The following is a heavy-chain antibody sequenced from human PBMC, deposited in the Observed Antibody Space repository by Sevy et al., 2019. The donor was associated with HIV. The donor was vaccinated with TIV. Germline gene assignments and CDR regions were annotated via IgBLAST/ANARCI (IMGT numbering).Heavy chain of an antibody. CDR1: GGTFSSYA. Sequence: ASVKVSCKASGGTFSSYAISWVRQAPGQGLEWMGGIIPICGTANYAPKFQGRVTITADKSTGTAYMELSSLRSEDTAVYYCATEKGREVGGVGDAFDIWGQGTMVTVSS. CDR2: IIPICGTA. CDR3: ATEKGREVGGVGDAFDI. V-gene: IGHV1-69*06. D-gene: IGHD3-16*01. J-gene: IGHJ3*02.